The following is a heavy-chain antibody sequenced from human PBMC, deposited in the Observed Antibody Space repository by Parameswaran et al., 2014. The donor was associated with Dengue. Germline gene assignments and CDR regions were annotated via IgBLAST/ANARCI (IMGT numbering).Heavy chain of an antibody. CDR3: ARDQGTVWWLRYIDS. V-gene: IGHV4-4*02. CDR2: IYHTGST. Sequence: RWIRQPPGKGLEWIGEIYHTGSTNYNPSLKSRVTILVDKSKNQFSLKLNSVTAADTAVYYCARDQGTVWWLRYIDSWGQGTLVTVSS. D-gene: IGHD5-12*01. J-gene: IGHJ4*02.